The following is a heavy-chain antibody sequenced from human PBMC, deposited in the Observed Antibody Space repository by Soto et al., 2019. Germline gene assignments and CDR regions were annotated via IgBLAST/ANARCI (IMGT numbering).Heavy chain of an antibody. J-gene: IGHJ6*02. V-gene: IGHV1-46*01. CDR3: ARATLGMDV. CDR1: GYSFTSYY. Sequence: QVQLVQSGAEVKKPGASVKVACMATGYSFTSYYLHCVRQAPGQGLEWMGMINPSDGSASYAQKFQGRVTMTRDTSTSTVYMELNSMRSEDTAVYYCARATLGMDVWGQGTTVTVSS. CDR2: INPSDGSA.